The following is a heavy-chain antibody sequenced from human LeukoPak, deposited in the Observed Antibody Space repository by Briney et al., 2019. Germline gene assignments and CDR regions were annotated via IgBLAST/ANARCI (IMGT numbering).Heavy chain of an antibody. V-gene: IGHV1-3*01. D-gene: IGHD2-2*01. CDR1: GYTFTSYA. CDR2: INAGNGNT. Sequence: GASVKVSCKASGYTFTSYAMHWVRQAPGQRLEWMGWINAGNGNTKYSQKFQGRVTMTRDTSTSTVYMELSSLRSEDTAVYYCARAGPDCSSTSCYAFDIWGQGTMVTVSS. J-gene: IGHJ3*02. CDR3: ARAGPDCSSTSCYAFDI.